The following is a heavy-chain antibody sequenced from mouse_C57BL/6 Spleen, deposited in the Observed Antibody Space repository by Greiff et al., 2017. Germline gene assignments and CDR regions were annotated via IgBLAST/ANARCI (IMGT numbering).Heavy chain of an antibody. V-gene: IGHV1-61*01. Sequence: QVQLQQPGAELVRPGSSVKLSCKASGYTFTSYWMDWVKQRPGQGLEWIGNIYPSDSETHYNQKFKDKATLTVDKSSSTAYMQLSSLTSEDSAVYYCARSLAGPYAMDYWGQGTSVTVSS. J-gene: IGHJ4*01. D-gene: IGHD4-1*01. CDR2: IYPSDSET. CDR3: ARSLAGPYAMDY. CDR1: GYTFTSYW.